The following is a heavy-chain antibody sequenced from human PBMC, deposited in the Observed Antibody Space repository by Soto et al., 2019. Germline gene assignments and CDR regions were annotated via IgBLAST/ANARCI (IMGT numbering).Heavy chain of an antibody. CDR1: GFTVRGNY. CDR3: AGARGYNYGFDY. J-gene: IGHJ4*02. CDR2: VFSGGVT. V-gene: IGHV3-53*01. Sequence: EVQLVESGGGLIQPGGSLRLSRTPSGFTVRGNYVSWVRQASGKGLEWVSIVFSGGVTYYADSVKGRFTISKDISTNTLSLQMNSLRAEDTAVYFCAGARGYNYGFDYWGQGTLVTVSS. D-gene: IGHD5-18*01.